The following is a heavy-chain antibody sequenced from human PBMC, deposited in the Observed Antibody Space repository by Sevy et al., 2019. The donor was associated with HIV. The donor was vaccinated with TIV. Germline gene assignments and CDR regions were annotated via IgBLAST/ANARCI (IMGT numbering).Heavy chain of an antibody. CDR2: ISFDGDNK. CDR3: AKGLSSIYPYSMDV. Sequence: GGSLRLSCEASGFSFSRYGMHWVRQVAGKGLEWMAVISFDGDNKYYSDSVRGRFAISRDNSENTMHLQMNNLRLDDTALYYCAKGLSSIYPYSMDVWGQGTTVTVSS. V-gene: IGHV3-30*18. J-gene: IGHJ6*02. CDR1: GFSFSRYG. D-gene: IGHD3-16*01.